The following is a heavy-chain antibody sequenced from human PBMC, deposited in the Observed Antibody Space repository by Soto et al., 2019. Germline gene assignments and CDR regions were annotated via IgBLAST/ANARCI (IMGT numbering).Heavy chain of an antibody. CDR3: ARSRRGWYFDYGMDV. J-gene: IGHJ6*02. CDR2: IIPIFGTA. D-gene: IGHD6-19*01. V-gene: IGHV1-69*01. Sequence: QVQLVQSGAEVKKPGSSVKVSCKASGGTFSSYAISWVRQAPGQGLEWMGGIIPIFGTANYAQKFQGRVTMTADESTSTDYMELSSLRSEDTAVYYCARSRRGWYFDYGMDVWGQGTTVTVSS. CDR1: GGTFSSYA.